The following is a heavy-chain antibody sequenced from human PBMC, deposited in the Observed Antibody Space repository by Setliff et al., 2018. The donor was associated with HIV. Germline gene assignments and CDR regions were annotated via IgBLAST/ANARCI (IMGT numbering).Heavy chain of an antibody. Sequence: GASVKVSCKAPGGAFSSYAFSWVRQAPGQGLEWMGGIIPIFGTANYAQKFQGRVTITADESTSTAYMELSSLRSEDTAVYYCARDRGDATIFSWGHYFDYWGPGTLVTVSS. CDR2: IIPIFGTA. D-gene: IGHD3-3*01. CDR1: GGAFSSYA. V-gene: IGHV1-69*13. J-gene: IGHJ4*02. CDR3: ARDRGDATIFSWGHYFDY.